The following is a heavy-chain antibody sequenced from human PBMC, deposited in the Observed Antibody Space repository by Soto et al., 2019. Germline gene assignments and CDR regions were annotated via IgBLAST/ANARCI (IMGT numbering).Heavy chain of an antibody. CDR2: INHSGST. Sequence: SETLSLTCAVHGGSFSGYYWSWIRQPPGKGLEWIGEINHSGSTNYNPSLKSRVTMSVDMSKNQFSLRLTSVTAADTAVYYCARVFPSYCGGDCSYFDSWGQGTLVTVSS. V-gene: IGHV4-34*01. CDR1: GGSFSGYY. J-gene: IGHJ4*02. CDR3: ARVFPSYCGGDCSYFDS. D-gene: IGHD2-21*02.